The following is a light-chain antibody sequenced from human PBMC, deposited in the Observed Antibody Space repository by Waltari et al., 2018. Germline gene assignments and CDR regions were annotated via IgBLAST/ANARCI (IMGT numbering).Light chain of an antibody. Sequence: DVGLTQSPLSLPVTPAQPASISCRSSQSPVYTDGISYLNWFHQRPGQAPRRLIYKVSNRDSGVPDRFSGSGSGTDFTLMVSSVEADDVGVYFCIQATHWPVTFGQGTRLEIK. CDR1: QSPVYTDGISY. V-gene: IGKV2-30*01. CDR2: KVS. CDR3: IQATHWPVT. J-gene: IGKJ5*01.